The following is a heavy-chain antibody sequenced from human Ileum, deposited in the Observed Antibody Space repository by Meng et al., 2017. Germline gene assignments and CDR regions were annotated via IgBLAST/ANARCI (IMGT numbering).Heavy chain of an antibody. CDR1: GYTFTTFG. Sequence: VQLVQSGIEVKKPGASVKVSCKPSGYTFTTFGISWVRQAPGQGLEWMGWIDPGNGNRNFAQKFQDRITLNTDTTTTTAYMELRSLRSDDTAIFYCARDRQWVFDYWGQGTLVTVSS. CDR2: IDPGNGNR. V-gene: IGHV1-18*01. CDR3: ARDRQWVFDY. J-gene: IGHJ4*02. D-gene: IGHD6-19*01.